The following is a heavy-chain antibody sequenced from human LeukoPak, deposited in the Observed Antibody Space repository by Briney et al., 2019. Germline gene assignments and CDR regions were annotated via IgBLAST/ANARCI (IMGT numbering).Heavy chain of an antibody. V-gene: IGHV1-8*01. CDR2: MNPNSGNT. CDR1: GYTFTSYD. Sequence: ASVKVSCKASGYTFTSYDINWVRQATGQGLEWMGWMNPNSGNTGYAQKFQGRVTMTRNTSISTAYMEPSSLRSEDTAVYYCARGSGSGSYLIYYYYGMDVWGQGTTVTVSS. CDR3: ARGSGSGSYLIYYYYGMDV. D-gene: IGHD3-10*01. J-gene: IGHJ6*02.